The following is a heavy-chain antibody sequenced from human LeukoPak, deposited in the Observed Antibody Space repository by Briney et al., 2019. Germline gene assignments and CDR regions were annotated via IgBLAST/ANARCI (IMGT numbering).Heavy chain of an antibody. CDR2: VNGSGVVT. CDR3: ARYDFILISYFDL. D-gene: IGHD3-3*01. Sequence: GGSLRLSCAASGFTFSNNAMSWVRQAPGKGLEWVSAVNGSGVVTHYAASVRGRFTISRDNSKNTLYLQMNSLRAEDTAVYHCARYDFILISYFDLWGRGALVTVSS. V-gene: IGHV3-23*01. J-gene: IGHJ2*01. CDR1: GFTFSNNA.